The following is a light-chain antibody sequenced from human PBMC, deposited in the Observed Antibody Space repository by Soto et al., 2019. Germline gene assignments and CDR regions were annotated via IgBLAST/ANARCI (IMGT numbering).Light chain of an antibody. CDR2: KAS. CDR1: QTISSW. J-gene: IGKJ1*01. CDR3: QHYNSYSEA. V-gene: IGKV1-5*03. Sequence: DIQMTQSPSTVSGSVLDIGRISFRASQTISSWLAWYQQKPGKAPKLLIYKASTLKSGVPSRFSGSGSGTEFTLTISSLQPDDFATYYCQHYNSYSEAFGQGTKVDIK.